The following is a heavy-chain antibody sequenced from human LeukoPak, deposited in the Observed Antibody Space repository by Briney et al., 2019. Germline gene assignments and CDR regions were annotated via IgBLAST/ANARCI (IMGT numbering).Heavy chain of an antibody. CDR3: VRESAYDSDWVTRWFDP. D-gene: IGHD6-19*01. Sequence: SETLSLTCTVSGGSISSGSYYWSWIRQPAGKGLEWIGRIYTSGGTNYNPSLKSRVTISVDTSKHQFFLQPTSVTPEDTAVYYCVRESAYDSDWVTRWFDPWGQGTLVTVSS. CDR2: IYTSGGT. CDR1: GGSISSGSYY. J-gene: IGHJ5*02. V-gene: IGHV4-61*02.